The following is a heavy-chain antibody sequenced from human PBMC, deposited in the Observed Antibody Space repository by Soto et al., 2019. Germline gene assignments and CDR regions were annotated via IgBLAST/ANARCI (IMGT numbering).Heavy chain of an antibody. Sequence: WGSLRLPWAASGFTFSSYWLSWVRQAPGKGLEWVANIKQDGSERYYVDSVKGRFTISRDNAKNSLYLQMNSLRAEDTAVYYCACQRWLLPYFDYWGQGTLVTVSS. V-gene: IGHV3-7*03. D-gene: IGHD5-12*01. CDR3: ACQRWLLPYFDY. J-gene: IGHJ4*02. CDR2: IKQDGSER. CDR1: GFTFSSYW.